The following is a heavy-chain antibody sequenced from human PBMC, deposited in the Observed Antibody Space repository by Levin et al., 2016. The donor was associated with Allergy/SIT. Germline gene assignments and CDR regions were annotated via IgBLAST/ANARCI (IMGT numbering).Heavy chain of an antibody. Sequence: WVRQAPGQGLEWMGWINPNSGGTNYAQKFQGRVTMTRDTSISTAYMELSRLRSDDTAVYYCARPAAGNWFDPWGQGTLVTVSS. D-gene: IGHD6-13*01. J-gene: IGHJ5*02. V-gene: IGHV1-2*02. CDR3: ARPAAGNWFDP. CDR2: INPNSGGT.